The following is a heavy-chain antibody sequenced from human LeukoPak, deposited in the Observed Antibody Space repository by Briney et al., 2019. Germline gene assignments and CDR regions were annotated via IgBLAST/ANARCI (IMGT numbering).Heavy chain of an antibody. CDR1: GGSISSYY. Sequence: SETLSLTCTVSGGSISSYYWSWIRQPPGKGLEWIGYIYYSGSTNYNPSLKSRVTISVDTSKNQFSLKLSSVTAADTAVYYCARRYSGSLLGGVYFDYWGQGTLVTVSS. D-gene: IGHD1-26*01. CDR2: IYYSGST. J-gene: IGHJ4*02. V-gene: IGHV4-59*08. CDR3: ARRYSGSLLGGVYFDY.